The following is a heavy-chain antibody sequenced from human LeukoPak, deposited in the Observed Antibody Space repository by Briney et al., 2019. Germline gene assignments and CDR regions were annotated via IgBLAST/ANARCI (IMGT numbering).Heavy chain of an antibody. CDR2: ISYDGSNK. Sequence: GGSLRLSCAASGFTFSSYGMHWVRQAPGKGLEWVAVISYDGSNKYYADSVKGRFTISRDNSKNTLYLQMNSLRAEDTAVYYCARDRTYYYDSSGYPNYYFDYWGQGTLVTVSS. V-gene: IGHV3-30*03. J-gene: IGHJ4*02. D-gene: IGHD3-22*01. CDR3: ARDRTYYYDSSGYPNYYFDY. CDR1: GFTFSSYG.